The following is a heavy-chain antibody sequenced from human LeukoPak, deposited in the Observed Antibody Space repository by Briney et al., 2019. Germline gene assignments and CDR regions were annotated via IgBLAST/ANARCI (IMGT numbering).Heavy chain of an antibody. D-gene: IGHD1-26*01. CDR1: GFTFSNYW. CDR3: ARDKDSGGATGSILDY. J-gene: IGHJ4*02. Sequence: GGSLRLSCAASGFTFSNYWMSWVRQVPGKGLEWVATIKQDGSEKYYVDSVKGRFTISRDNAKNSLYLQMNSLRADDTAVYYCARDKDSGGATGSILDYWGQGTLVTVSS. V-gene: IGHV3-7*03. CDR2: IKQDGSEK.